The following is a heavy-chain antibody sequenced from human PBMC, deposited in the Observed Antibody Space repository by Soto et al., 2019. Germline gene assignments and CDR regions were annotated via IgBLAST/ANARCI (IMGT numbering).Heavy chain of an antibody. V-gene: IGHV3-23*01. CDR2: ISGSGGST. Sequence: PGGSLRLSCAASGFTFSSYAMSWVRQAPGKGLEWVSAISGSGGSTYYADSVKGRFTISRDNSKNTLYLQMNSLRAEDTAVYYCAKEIAVAGDEIYNAFDIWGQGTMVTVSS. J-gene: IGHJ3*02. CDR1: GFTFSSYA. D-gene: IGHD6-19*01. CDR3: AKEIAVAGDEIYNAFDI.